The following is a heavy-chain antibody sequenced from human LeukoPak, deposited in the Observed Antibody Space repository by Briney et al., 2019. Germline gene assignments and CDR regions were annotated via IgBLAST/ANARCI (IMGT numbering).Heavy chain of an antibody. CDR2: IKEDESAK. CDR3: ARDVGGSLDY. Sequence: GGSLRLSCAASGFTFRSYWMAWVRQVPGKGLEWVANIKEDESAKHQADSVKGRFTISRDNAQNSVYLQMSSLRGEDTAVYYCARDVGGSLDYWGQGTLVTVSS. D-gene: IGHD1-26*01. V-gene: IGHV3-7*01. J-gene: IGHJ4*02. CDR1: GFTFRSYW.